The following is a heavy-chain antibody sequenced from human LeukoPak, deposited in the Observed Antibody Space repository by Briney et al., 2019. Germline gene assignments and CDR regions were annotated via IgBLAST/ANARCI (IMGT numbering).Heavy chain of an antibody. J-gene: IGHJ3*02. CDR3: ARGVIRAYSGYDYVAFDI. CDR2: ISYDGSNK. Sequence: PGGSLRLSCAASGFTFSSYAMHWVRQAPGKGLEWVAVISYDGSNKYYADSVKGRFTISRDNSKNTLYLQMNSLRAEDTAVYYCARGVIRAYSGYDYVAFDIWGQGTMVTVSS. CDR1: GFTFSSYA. V-gene: IGHV3-30-3*01. D-gene: IGHD5-12*01.